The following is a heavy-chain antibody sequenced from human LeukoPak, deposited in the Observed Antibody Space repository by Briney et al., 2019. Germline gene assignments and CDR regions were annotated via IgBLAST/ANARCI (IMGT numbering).Heavy chain of an antibody. CDR3: ARGVGSSWFDP. V-gene: IGHV1-2*02. Sequence: GASVKVSCKASGYTFTGYYMHWVRQAPGQGLEWMGWINPNSGGTNYAQKFQGRVTMTRGTSISTAYMELSRLISDDTAVYFCARGVGSSWFDPWGQGTLVTVSS. CDR1: GYTFTGYY. J-gene: IGHJ5*02. D-gene: IGHD1-26*01. CDR2: INPNSGGT.